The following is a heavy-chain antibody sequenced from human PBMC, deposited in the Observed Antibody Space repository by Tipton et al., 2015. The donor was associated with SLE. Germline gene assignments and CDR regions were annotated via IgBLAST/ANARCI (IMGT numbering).Heavy chain of an antibody. V-gene: IGHV4-31*03. CDR3: ARVDSSGWFGPL. Sequence: LRLSCTVSGGSISSGGYYWSWIRQHPGKGLEWIGYIYYSGSTYYNPSLKSRVTISVDTSKNQFSLKLSSVTAADTAVYYCARVDSSGWFGPLWGQGTLVTVSS. CDR2: IYYSGST. D-gene: IGHD6-19*01. CDR1: GGSISSGGYY. J-gene: IGHJ4*02.